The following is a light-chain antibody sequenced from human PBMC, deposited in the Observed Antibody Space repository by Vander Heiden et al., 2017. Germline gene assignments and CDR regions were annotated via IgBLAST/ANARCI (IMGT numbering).Light chain of an antibody. V-gene: IGKV3-11*01. Sequence: ELVLTQPPATLSLSPGERATLSCRASQRVSSYLAWYQQKPGQAPRLLIYDASSRATGIPARFSGSGSGTDFTLTISSLEPEDFAVYYCQQRSNLPLTFGGGTKVEIK. CDR2: DAS. CDR1: QRVSSY. J-gene: IGKJ4*01. CDR3: QQRSNLPLT.